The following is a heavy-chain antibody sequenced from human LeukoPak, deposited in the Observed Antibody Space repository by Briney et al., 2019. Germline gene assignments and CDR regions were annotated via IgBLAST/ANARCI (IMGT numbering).Heavy chain of an antibody. Sequence: ASVKVSCKASVYTFTSYGINWVRQAPVQGLEWMGWISAYNGNTNYAQKLQGRVTMTTDTSTSTAYMELRSLRSDDTAVYYCARDDALVATGSFDYWGQGTLVTVSS. J-gene: IGHJ4*02. CDR2: ISAYNGNT. V-gene: IGHV1-18*01. CDR1: VYTFTSYG. D-gene: IGHD5-12*01. CDR3: ARDDALVATGSFDY.